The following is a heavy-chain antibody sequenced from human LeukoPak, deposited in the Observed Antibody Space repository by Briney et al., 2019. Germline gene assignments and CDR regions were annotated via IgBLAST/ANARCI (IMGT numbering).Heavy chain of an antibody. Sequence: PSETLSLTCAVYGGSFSGYYWSWIRQPPGKGLEWIGEINHSGSTYYNPSLKSRVTISVDTSKNQFSLKLSSVTAADTAVYYCARLIIIVVVPAASSVVAATPDWFDPWGQGTLVTVSS. V-gene: IGHV4-34*01. CDR3: ARLIIIVVVPAASSVVAATPDWFDP. D-gene: IGHD2-2*01. CDR1: GGSFSGYY. J-gene: IGHJ5*02. CDR2: INHSGST.